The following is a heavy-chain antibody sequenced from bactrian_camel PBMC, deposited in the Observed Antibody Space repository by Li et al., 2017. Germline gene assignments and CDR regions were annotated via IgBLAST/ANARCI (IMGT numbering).Heavy chain of an antibody. V-gene: IGHV3S40*01. J-gene: IGHJ4*01. Sequence: VQLVESGGGLVQFGGSLRLSCAASGFTFSSAILRWVRQAPGKGLEWVANINSWSDNEYYADSVKGRFAISRDNAKNTVYLQLNSLKSEDMAMYYCTNHNSGFEYWGQGTQVTVS. CDR3: TNHNSGFEY. CDR2: INSWSDNE. D-gene: IGHD5*01. CDR1: GFTFSSAI.